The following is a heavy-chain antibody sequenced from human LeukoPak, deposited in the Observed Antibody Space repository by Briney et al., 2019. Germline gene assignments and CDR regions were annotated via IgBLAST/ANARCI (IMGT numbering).Heavy chain of an antibody. Sequence: GRPLRLSCAASGFTFSSYAMHWVRQAPGKGLEWVAVISYDGSNKYYADSVKGRFTISRDNSKNTLYLQMNSLRAEDTAVYYCARGRGMATTRPLDYWGQGTLVTVSS. V-gene: IGHV3-30-3*01. CDR2: ISYDGSNK. CDR3: ARGRGMATTRPLDY. D-gene: IGHD5-24*01. CDR1: GFTFSSYA. J-gene: IGHJ4*02.